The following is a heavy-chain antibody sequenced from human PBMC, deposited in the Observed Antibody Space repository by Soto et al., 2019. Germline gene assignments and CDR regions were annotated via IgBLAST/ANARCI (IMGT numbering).Heavy chain of an antibody. CDR2: MSGSGSSE. CDR3: ARDLRVPYDSSGYYYDDEVY. CDR1: GFTFSDHY. V-gene: IGHV3-11*04. Sequence: GGSLRLSCAALGFTFSDHYMAWIRQAPGKGLEIVAHMSGSGSSEDYGDSVKGRFSIFRENSKNLLFLQMFFLRAEDTAVYYCARDLRVPYDSSGYYYDDEVYWGQGTLVTVSS. J-gene: IGHJ4*02. D-gene: IGHD3-22*01.